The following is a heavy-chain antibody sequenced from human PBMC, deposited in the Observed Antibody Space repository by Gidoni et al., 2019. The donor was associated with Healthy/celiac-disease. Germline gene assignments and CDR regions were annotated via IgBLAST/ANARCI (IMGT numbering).Heavy chain of an antibody. D-gene: IGHD3-3*01. CDR3: TTGITIFGVDLDYYYMDV. CDR2: IKSKTDGGTT. Sequence: EVQLVESGGGLVKPGGSLRLPCAASGFTFSNAWMSWVRQAPGKGLEWVGRIKSKTDGGTTDYAAPVKGRFTISRDDSKNTLYLQMNSLKTEDTAVYYCTTGITIFGVDLDYYYMDVWGKGTTVTVSS. CDR1: GFTFSNAW. J-gene: IGHJ6*03. V-gene: IGHV3-15*01.